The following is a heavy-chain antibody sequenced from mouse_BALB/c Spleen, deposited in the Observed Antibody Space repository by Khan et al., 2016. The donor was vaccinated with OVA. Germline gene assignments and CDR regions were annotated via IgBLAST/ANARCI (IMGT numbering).Heavy chain of an antibody. J-gene: IGHJ3*01. CDR2: ITPSNGYT. D-gene: IGHD2-14*01. Sequence: VQLQQSGAELARPGASVKMSCKASGYTFTSYTIHWIKERPGQGLEWIGYITPSNGYTNYNQKFKDKATLTKDKSSTTAYLQLSSLSSVDSAVYNGVRDGAYHRNDGWFAYWGQGTLVTVSA. V-gene: IGHV1-4*01. CDR3: VRDGAYHRNDGWFAY. CDR1: GYTFTSYT.